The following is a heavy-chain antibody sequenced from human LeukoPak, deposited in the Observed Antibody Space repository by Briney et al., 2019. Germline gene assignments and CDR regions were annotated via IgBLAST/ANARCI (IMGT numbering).Heavy chain of an antibody. CDR1: GGTFNNYA. CDR3: ARDSFYDFWSGYHDNWFDP. D-gene: IGHD3-3*01. J-gene: IGHJ5*02. Sequence: EASVKVSCKASGGTFNNYAISWVRQAPGQGLEWMGGIIPIFGTASYAQKFQGRVTITADELTSTAYMELSSLRSEDTAVYYCARDSFYDFWSGYHDNWFDPWGQGTLVTVSS. V-gene: IGHV1-69*13. CDR2: IIPIFGTA.